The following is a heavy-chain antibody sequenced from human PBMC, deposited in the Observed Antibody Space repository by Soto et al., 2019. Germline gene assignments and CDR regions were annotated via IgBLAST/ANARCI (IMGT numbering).Heavy chain of an antibody. Sequence: QVQLVESGGGVVQPGRSLRLSCAASGFTFSSYAMHWVRQAPGKGLEWVAVISYDGSNKYYADSVKGRFTISRDNSKNTLYLQMNSLRAEDTAVYYCARDVRVGSYYFDYWGQGSLFTVSS. CDR2: ISYDGSNK. V-gene: IGHV3-30-3*01. CDR3: ARDVRVGSYYFDY. D-gene: IGHD3-10*02. CDR1: GFTFSSYA. J-gene: IGHJ4*02.